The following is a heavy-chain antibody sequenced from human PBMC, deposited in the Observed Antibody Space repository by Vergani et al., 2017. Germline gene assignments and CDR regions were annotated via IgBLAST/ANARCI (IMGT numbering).Heavy chain of an antibody. CDR1: GFTFSSYA. J-gene: IGHJ6*03. CDR2: ISGSGGST. D-gene: IGHD3-10*01. CDR3: ASSVGYYYYYYMDV. Sequence: EVQLLESGGGLVQPGGSLRLSCAASGFTFSSYAMSWVRQAPGKGLEWVSAISGSGGSTYYADSVKGRFTISRDNSKNTLYLQMNSLRAEDTAVYYCASSVGYYYYYYMDVWGKGTTVTVSS. V-gene: IGHV3-23*01.